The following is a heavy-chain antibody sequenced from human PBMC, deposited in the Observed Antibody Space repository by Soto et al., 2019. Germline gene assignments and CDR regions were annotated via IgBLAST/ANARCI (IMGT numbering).Heavy chain of an antibody. D-gene: IGHD5-18*01. J-gene: IGHJ4*02. V-gene: IGHV5-51*01. CDR3: ANSSGYASLFDY. Sequence: PGESLKISCKGSRYSFTSYWIGWVRQMPGKGLEWMGVIYPADSETRYSPAFQGQVTFSADKSVSTAYLQWSSLKASDTAMYYCANSSGYASLFDYWGQGTRVTVSS. CDR1: RYSFTSYW. CDR2: IYPADSET.